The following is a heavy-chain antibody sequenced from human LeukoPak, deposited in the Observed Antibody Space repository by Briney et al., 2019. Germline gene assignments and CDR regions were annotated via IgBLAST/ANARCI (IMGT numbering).Heavy chain of an antibody. V-gene: IGHV3-23*01. CDR3: ALVVTPPLFDY. Sequence: GGSLRLSCAASGFTFSSYAMSWVRQAPGKGLEWVSAISGSGGSTYYADSVKGRFTISRDNSKNTLYLQMNSLRAEDTAVYYWALVVTPPLFDYWGQGTLVTVSS. J-gene: IGHJ4*02. CDR1: GFTFSSYA. CDR2: ISGSGGST. D-gene: IGHD3-22*01.